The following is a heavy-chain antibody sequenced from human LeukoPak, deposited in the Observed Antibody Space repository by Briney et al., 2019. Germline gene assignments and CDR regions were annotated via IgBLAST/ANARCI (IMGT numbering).Heavy chain of an antibody. D-gene: IGHD1-26*01. CDR2: ISGSGSST. CDR3: AKDYRGSGTYREAFNI. CDR1: GFTFSNYA. V-gene: IGHV3-23*01. J-gene: IGHJ3*02. Sequence: GGSLRLSCAASGFTFSNYAMTWVRQAPGKGLEWVSGISGSGSSTYYADSVKGRFTLSRDYPKNTLYLQMNSLRAEDTAVYYCAKDYRGSGTYREAFNIWGQGTVVTVSS.